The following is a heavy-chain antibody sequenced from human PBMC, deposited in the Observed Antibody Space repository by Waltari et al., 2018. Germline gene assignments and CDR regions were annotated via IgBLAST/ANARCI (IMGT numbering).Heavy chain of an antibody. CDR1: GGSISRYY. J-gene: IGHJ4*02. V-gene: IGHV4-59*01. D-gene: IGHD1-26*01. Sequence: QVQLQESGPGLVKPSETLSLTCTVSGGSISRYYWSWIRQPPGKGLEWIAYIYYSGSSHYNPSLKSRVTISVDTSKNQFSLKLSSVTAADTAVYYCARAYSGSNDFDYWGQGTLVTVSS. CDR3: ARAYSGSNDFDY. CDR2: IYYSGSS.